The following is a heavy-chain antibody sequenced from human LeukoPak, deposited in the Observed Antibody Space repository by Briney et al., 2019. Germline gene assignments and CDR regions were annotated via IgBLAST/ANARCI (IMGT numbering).Heavy chain of an antibody. Sequence: ASVKVSCKASGYTFTSYDINWVRQATGQGLEWMGWMNPNSGNTGYAQEFQGRVTITRNTSISTAYMELSSLRSEDTAVYYCARGRVATISYYYYYMDVWGKGTTVTVSS. CDR3: ARGRVATISYYYYYMDV. D-gene: IGHD5-12*01. CDR1: GYTFTSYD. V-gene: IGHV1-8*03. J-gene: IGHJ6*03. CDR2: MNPNSGNT.